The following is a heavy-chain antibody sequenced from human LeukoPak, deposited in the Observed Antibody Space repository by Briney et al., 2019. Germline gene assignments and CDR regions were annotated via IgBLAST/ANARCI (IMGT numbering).Heavy chain of an antibody. CDR2: IRQEGSKK. CDR1: GFIFSNYL. V-gene: IGHV3-7*01. D-gene: IGHD4-17*01. J-gene: IGHJ4*02. Sequence: GGSLRLSCAASGFIFSNYLMSWLRQAPGKGLEWVANIRQEGSKKNYVDSVEGRFTISRDNAQNSVYLQMTSLRAEDTAVYYCATDTGHGYFESWGQGTLVTVSS. CDR3: ATDTGHGYFES.